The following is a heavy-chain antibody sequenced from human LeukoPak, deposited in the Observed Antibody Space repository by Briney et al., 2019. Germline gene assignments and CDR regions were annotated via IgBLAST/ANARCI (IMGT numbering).Heavy chain of an antibody. V-gene: IGHV3-23*01. CDR3: GKDLREGCYYGPNTFAY. Sequence: GGSLRLSCAASGFTFSNYAMIWVRQAPGEGLEWVSAISGSGDNTYYADSVKGRLTISRENSKNTLYLQMNSLRAEDTAVYYGGKDLREGCYYGPNTFAYWGQGSLVTVSS. CDR2: ISGSGDNT. D-gene: IGHD5-24*01. CDR1: GFTFSNYA. J-gene: IGHJ4*02.